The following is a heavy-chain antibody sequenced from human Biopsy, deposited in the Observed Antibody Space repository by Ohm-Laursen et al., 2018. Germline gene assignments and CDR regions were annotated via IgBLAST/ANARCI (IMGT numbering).Heavy chain of an antibody. CDR3: ARPLRGGEYEGFDL. CDR2: GHYSGAT. Sequence: TLSLTCTVSDGSINSNDYYWGWIRQAPGKGLEWLGRGHYSGATYYNPPLTSRATISVYMAKNQFFLKLRSATAADTAVYYSARPLRGGEYEGFDLWGPGTMVSVSP. CDR1: DGSINSNDYY. V-gene: IGHV4-39*01. D-gene: IGHD4-17*01. J-gene: IGHJ3*01.